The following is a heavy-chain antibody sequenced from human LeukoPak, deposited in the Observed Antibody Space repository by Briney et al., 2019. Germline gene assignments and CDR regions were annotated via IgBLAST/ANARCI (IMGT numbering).Heavy chain of an antibody. Sequence: GGSLRLSCAASGFTFTTYAMSWVRLAPGKGLEWVSISSDSGGTTYYADSVKGRFTISRDNSKNTLYLQMNSLRVEDTAVYYCTKGFLSRKYFDYWGQGTLVTVSS. V-gene: IGHV3-23*01. D-gene: IGHD2/OR15-2a*01. CDR1: GFTFTTYA. CDR3: TKGFLSRKYFDY. J-gene: IGHJ4*02. CDR2: SSDSGGTT.